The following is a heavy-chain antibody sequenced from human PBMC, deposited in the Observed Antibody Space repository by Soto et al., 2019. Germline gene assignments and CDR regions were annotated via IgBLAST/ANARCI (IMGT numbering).Heavy chain of an antibody. Sequence: QLQESGPGLLKPSETLSLTCTVSGGSISSPSYNWGWVRQPPGKGPEWIGTIFHRGSTHYNPSLGGRLAMSVDTSKSQISLTLISVTAADTAVYYCTTVASGHFDSWGQGAQVTVSS. J-gene: IGHJ4*02. CDR2: IFHRGST. D-gene: IGHD2-15*01. CDR3: TTVASGHFDS. V-gene: IGHV4-39*01. CDR1: GGSISSPSYN.